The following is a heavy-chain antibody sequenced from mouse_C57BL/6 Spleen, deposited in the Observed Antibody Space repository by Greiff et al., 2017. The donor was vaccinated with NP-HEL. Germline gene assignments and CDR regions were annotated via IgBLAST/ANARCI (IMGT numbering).Heavy chain of an antibody. D-gene: IGHD2-12*01. CDR1: GYAFSSSW. CDR2: IYPGDGDT. V-gene: IGHV1-82*01. Sequence: VQLQQSGPELVKPGASVKISCKASGYAFSSSWMNWAKQRPGKGLEWIGRIYPGDGDTNYNGKFKGKATLTADKSSSTAYMQLSSLTSEDSAVYFCAREDDDAIDYWGQGTSVTVSS. CDR3: AREDDDAIDY. J-gene: IGHJ4*01.